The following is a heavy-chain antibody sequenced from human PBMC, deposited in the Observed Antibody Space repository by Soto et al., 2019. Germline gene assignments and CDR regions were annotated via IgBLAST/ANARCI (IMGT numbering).Heavy chain of an antibody. J-gene: IGHJ4*02. D-gene: IGHD3-10*01. V-gene: IGHV3-11*01. CDR3: ARSNAYDKRTRNFRFYSDY. Sequence: GGSLRLSCAASGFTFSDYYMSWIRQAPGKGLEWVSYISSSGSTIYYADSVKGRFTISRDNAKNSLYLQMNSLRAEDTAVYYCARSNAYDKRTRNFRFYSDYWGQGTLVTVSS. CDR1: GFTFSDYY. CDR2: ISSSGSTI.